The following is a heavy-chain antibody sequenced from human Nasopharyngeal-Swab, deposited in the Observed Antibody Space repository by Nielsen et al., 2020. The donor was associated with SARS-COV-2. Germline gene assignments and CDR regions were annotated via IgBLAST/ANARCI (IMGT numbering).Heavy chain of an antibody. D-gene: IGHD3-22*01. CDR2: IYYSGST. CDR3: ARVSGNSLYYYDSSGYYY. Sequence: WIRQPPGKGLEWIGYIYYSGSTNYNPSLKSRVTISVDTSKNQFSLKLSSVTAADTAVYYCARVSGNSLYYYDSSGYYYWGQGTLVTVSS. V-gene: IGHV4-59*01. J-gene: IGHJ4*02.